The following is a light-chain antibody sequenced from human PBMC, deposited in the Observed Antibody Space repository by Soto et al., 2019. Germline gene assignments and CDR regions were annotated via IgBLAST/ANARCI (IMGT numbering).Light chain of an antibody. Sequence: EIVMTHSPATLSVAPGERVTLSYRTRHDIPSILAWYQQKPGQAPRLLIYVSSIRADGVPAPFRGSVFGIDFTLSISSLESEHLGVYYCQQDSSWPLSFGGETKV. CDR1: HDIPSI. V-gene: IGKV3-15*01. J-gene: IGKJ4*01. CDR2: VSS. CDR3: QQDSSWPLS.